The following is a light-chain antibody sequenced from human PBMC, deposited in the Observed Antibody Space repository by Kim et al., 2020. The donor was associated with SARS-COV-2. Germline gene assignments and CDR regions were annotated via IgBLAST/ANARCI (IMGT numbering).Light chain of an antibody. CDR1: SSNIGSNY. CDR3: AAWDDSLSGSWV. J-gene: IGLJ3*02. Sequence: QRCTISCSGSSSNIGSNYVYWYQQLPGTAPKLLIYRNNQRPSGVPDRFSGSKSGTSASLAISGLRSEDEADYYCAAWDDSLSGSWVFGGGTQLTVL. V-gene: IGLV1-47*01. CDR2: RNN.